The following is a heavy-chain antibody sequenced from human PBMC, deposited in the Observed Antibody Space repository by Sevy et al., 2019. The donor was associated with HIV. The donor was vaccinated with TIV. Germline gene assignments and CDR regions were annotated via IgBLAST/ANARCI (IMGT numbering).Heavy chain of an antibody. D-gene: IGHD3-22*01. CDR1: GGSISSYY. CDR2: IYYSGST. Sequence: SETLSLTCTVSGGSISSYYWSWIRQPPGKGLEWIGYIYYSGSTNYNPSLKSRVTISVDTSKNQFSLKLSSVTAADTAVYYGAGWRRRGPYYYDSSGFNYFDYWGQGTLVTVSS. J-gene: IGHJ4*02. CDR3: AGWRRRGPYYYDSSGFNYFDY. V-gene: IGHV4-59*01.